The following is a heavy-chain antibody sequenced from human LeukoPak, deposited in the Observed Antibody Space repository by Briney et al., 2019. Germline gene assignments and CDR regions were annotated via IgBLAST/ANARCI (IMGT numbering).Heavy chain of an antibody. J-gene: IGHJ5*02. Sequence: GRSLRLSCAASGFTFSSYAMSWVRQAPGKGLEWVSAISGSGGSTYYADSVKGRFTISRDNSKNTLYLQMNSLRAEDTAVYYCAKDRNWNDVVSWFDPWGQGTLVTVSS. D-gene: IGHD1-1*01. CDR3: AKDRNWNDVVSWFDP. V-gene: IGHV3-23*01. CDR2: ISGSGGST. CDR1: GFTFSSYA.